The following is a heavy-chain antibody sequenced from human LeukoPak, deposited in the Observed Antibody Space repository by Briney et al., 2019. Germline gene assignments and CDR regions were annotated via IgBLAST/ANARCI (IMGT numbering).Heavy chain of an antibody. CDR3: ARQPVGAARYFDY. D-gene: IGHD1-26*01. J-gene: IGHJ4*02. CDR2: IYTSGST. CDR1: GGSISSGSYY. V-gene: IGHV4-61*02. Sequence: TLSLTCTVSGGSISSGSYYWSWIRQPAGKGLEWIGRIYTSGSTNYNPSLKSRVTISVDTSKNQFSLKLSSVTAADTAVYYCARQPVGAARYFDYWGQGTLVTVSS.